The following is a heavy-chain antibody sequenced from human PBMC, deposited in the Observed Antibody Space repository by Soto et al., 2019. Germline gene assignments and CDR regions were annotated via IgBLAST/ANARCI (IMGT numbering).Heavy chain of an antibody. J-gene: IGHJ6*02. CDR2: INPNSGGT. CDR3: ARVGSTSEPPSGPQKNYYYYSGMDV. V-gene: IGHV1-2*04. Sequence: ASVKVSCKASGYTFTGYYMHWVRQAPGQGLEWMGWINPNSGGTNYAQKFQGWVTMTRDTSIGTAYMELSRLRSDDTAVYYCARVGSTSEPPSGPQKNYYYYSGMDVWGQGTTVTVSS. CDR1: GYTFTGYY. D-gene: IGHD2-2*01.